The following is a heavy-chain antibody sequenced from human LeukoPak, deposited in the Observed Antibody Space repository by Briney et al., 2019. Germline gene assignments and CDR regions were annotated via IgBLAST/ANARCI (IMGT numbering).Heavy chain of an antibody. D-gene: IGHD3-3*02. CDR3: ARRASSRLAGHYYFYMDV. V-gene: IGHV5-51*01. J-gene: IGHJ6*03. CDR1: GYRFTNYW. CDR2: IYPGDSDT. Sequence: GESLKISCKGLGYRFTNYWIAWVRQMPGKGLEWKGIIYPGDSDTKYSPSFEGQVTISVDKSNSTAYLQWSSLKASNSAMYYCARRASSRLAGHYYFYMDVWGKGTTVTVPS.